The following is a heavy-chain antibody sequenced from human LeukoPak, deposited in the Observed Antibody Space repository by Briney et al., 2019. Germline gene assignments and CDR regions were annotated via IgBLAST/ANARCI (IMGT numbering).Heavy chain of an antibody. Sequence: PGGSLRLSCAASGFTFSDYYMSWIRQAPGKGLEWVSYISSSGSTIYYADSVKGRFTISRDNAKNSLYLQMNSLRAEDTAVYYCAREAPDNEWEAPFDYWGQGTLVTVSS. J-gene: IGHJ4*02. D-gene: IGHD1-26*01. V-gene: IGHV3-11*01. CDR1: GFTFSDYY. CDR3: AREAPDNEWEAPFDY. CDR2: ISSSGSTI.